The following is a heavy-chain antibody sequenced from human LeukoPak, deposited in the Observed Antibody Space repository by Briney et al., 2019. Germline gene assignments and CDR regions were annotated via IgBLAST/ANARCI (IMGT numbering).Heavy chain of an antibody. J-gene: IGHJ4*02. CDR1: GDSITY. V-gene: IGHV4-4*07. D-gene: IGHD3-22*01. CDR2: IYTSGST. CDR3: ARHYDKSGSYFDY. Sequence: SQTLSLTCTVSGDSITYWSWIRQPAGEGLEWIGRIYTSGSTDYNPSLKSRVTMSVDTSKNQFSLKLSSVTAADTAVYYCARHYDKSGSYFDYWGPGTLVTVSS.